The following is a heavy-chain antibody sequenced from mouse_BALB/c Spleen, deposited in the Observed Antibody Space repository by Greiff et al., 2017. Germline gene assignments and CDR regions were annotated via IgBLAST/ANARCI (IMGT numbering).Heavy chain of an antibody. CDR2: ISDGGSYT. Sequence: EVQLVESGGGLVKPGGSLKLSCAASGFTFSDYYMYWVRQTPEKRLEWVATISDGGSYTYYPDSVKGRFTISRDNAKNNLYLQMSSLKSEDTAMYYCARDGRPAAMDYWGQGTSVTVSS. CDR1: GFTFSDYY. V-gene: IGHV5-4*02. D-gene: IGHD4-1*01. J-gene: IGHJ4*01. CDR3: ARDGRPAAMDY.